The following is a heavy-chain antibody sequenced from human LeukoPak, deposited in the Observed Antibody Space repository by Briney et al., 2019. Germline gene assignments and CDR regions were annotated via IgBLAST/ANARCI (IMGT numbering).Heavy chain of an antibody. CDR2: IYPGDSDT. J-gene: IGHJ6*02. CDR1: GYSFTSYW. CDR3: ARLDYGDAIDYYYGMDV. Sequence: GESLKISCKGSGYSFTSYWIAWVRQMPGKGLEWMGIIYPGDSDTRYSPSFQGQVTISADKSINTAYLQWSSLKASDTAMYYCARLDYGDAIDYYYGMDVWGQGTTVTVSS. V-gene: IGHV5-51*01. D-gene: IGHD4-17*01.